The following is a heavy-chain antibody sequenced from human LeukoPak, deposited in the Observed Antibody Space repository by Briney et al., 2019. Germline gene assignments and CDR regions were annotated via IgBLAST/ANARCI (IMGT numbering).Heavy chain of an antibody. D-gene: IGHD3-10*01. CDR2: IYTSGST. Sequence: PSETLSLTCTVSGGSISSGSYYWSWIRQPAGKGLEWVGRIYTSGSTNYNPSLKSRVTISVDTSKNQFSLKLSSVTAADTAVYYCARDIPARGWFDPWGQGTLVTVSS. CDR1: GGSISSGSYY. V-gene: IGHV4-61*02. CDR3: ARDIPARGWFDP. J-gene: IGHJ5*02.